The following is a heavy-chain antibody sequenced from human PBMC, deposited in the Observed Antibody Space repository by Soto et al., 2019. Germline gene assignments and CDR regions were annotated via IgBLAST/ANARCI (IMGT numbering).Heavy chain of an antibody. V-gene: IGHV4-34*01. CDR2: INHSGST. J-gene: IGHJ6*02. D-gene: IGHD6-13*01. Sequence: PSETLSLTCAVYGGSCSGYYWSWIRQPPGKGLEWIGEINHSGSTNYNPSLKSRVTISVDTSKNQFSLKLSSVTAADTAVYYCARVQAAAFYYYSGMDVWGQGTTVTVSS. CDR3: ARVQAAAFYYYSGMDV. CDR1: GGSCSGYY.